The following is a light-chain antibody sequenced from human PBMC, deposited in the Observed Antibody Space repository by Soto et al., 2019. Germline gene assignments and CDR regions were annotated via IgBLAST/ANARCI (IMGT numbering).Light chain of an antibody. V-gene: IGLV2-11*01. CDR2: DVS. CDR3: CSYTSSSTLSYV. CDR1: SSDVGGYNY. J-gene: IGLJ1*01. Sequence: QSALTQPRSVSGSPGQSVTISCTGTSSDVGGYNYISWYQHHPGKAPKVMIYDVSKRPSGVPDRFSGSKSGTTASLTISGLQAEDEADYYCCSYTSSSTLSYVFGTGTKLTVL.